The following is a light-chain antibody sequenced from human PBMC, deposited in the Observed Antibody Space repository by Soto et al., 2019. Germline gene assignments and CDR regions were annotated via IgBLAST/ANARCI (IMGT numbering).Light chain of an antibody. CDR1: SSNIGSNY. CDR3: ATWDDSLSGYV. V-gene: IGLV1-47*02. CDR2: YNN. Sequence: QNVLTQPPSACGTPGQRVTISCSGRSSNIGSNYVYWYQQLPGTAPKLLIYYNNQRPSGVPDRFSGSKSGTSASLAISGLRSEDEADYYCATWDDSLSGYVFGTGTKLTVL. J-gene: IGLJ1*01.